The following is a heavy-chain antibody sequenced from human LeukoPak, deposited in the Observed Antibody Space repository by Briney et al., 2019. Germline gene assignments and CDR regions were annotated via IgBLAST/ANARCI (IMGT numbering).Heavy chain of an antibody. D-gene: IGHD4-17*01. CDR1: GYTLTELS. J-gene: IGHJ4*02. V-gene: IGHV1-24*01. CDR3: ARSVKYGDSRVPQGD. CDR2: FDPEDGET. Sequence: GASVKVSCKVSGYTLTELSMHWVRQAPGKGLEWMGGFDPEDGETIYAQKFQGRVTMTEDTPTDTAYMELSSLRSEDTAVYYCARSVKYGDSRVPQGDWGQGTLVTVSS.